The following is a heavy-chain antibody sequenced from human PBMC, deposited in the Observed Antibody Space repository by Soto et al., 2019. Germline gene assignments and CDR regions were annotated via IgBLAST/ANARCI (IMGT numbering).Heavy chain of an antibody. CDR3: ARRSLTFFGGALPDFDF. D-gene: IGHD3-3*01. V-gene: IGHV4-4*09. CDR1: GASVSHFF. J-gene: IGHJ4*02. CDR2: MSSSGES. Sequence: KASETLSLTCDVAGASVSHFFWSCIRHPPRKSLEWLGYMSSSGESLSNPGLKSRITVSLDMSRNHVSLNLSSLTVGDTAVYYCARRSLTFFGGALPDFDFWGPGTLVTVSS.